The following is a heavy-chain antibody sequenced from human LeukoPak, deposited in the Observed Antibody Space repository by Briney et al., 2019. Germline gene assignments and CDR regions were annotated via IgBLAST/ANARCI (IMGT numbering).Heavy chain of an antibody. V-gene: IGHV4-39*07. CDR1: GDSISSSTYY. CDR2: VHYSGTT. D-gene: IGHD2-15*01. Sequence: SETLSLTCSVSGDSISSSTYYWGWIRQPPGKGLEWIGSVHYSGTTYYNPPLKSRVTISVDTSKNQFSLRLSSVTAADTAVYYCARDLADSKSYWGQGTLVTVSS. CDR3: ARDLADSKSY. J-gene: IGHJ4*02.